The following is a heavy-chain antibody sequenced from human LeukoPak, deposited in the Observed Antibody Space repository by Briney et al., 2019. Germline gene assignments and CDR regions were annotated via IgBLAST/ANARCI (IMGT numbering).Heavy chain of an antibody. V-gene: IGHV4-34*01. D-gene: IGHD3-22*01. J-gene: IGHJ5*02. CDR2: INHNRST. CDR1: GRSFSGYY. Sequence: SETLSLTCAVYGRSFSGYYWRWIRQPPGKGLEWIGEINHNRSTNYNPSLKTRFTISLDTSKNQFSLKLSSVTAADTAVYYCARGVNTMMQFDPWGQGTLVTVSS. CDR3: ARGVNTMMQFDP.